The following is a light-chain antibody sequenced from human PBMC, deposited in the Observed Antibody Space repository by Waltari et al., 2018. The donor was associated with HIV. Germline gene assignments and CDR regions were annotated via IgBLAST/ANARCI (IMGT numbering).Light chain of an antibody. J-gene: IGKJ2*03. CDR1: QRISTY. Sequence: DIQMTQSPSSLSASVGDRVTITCRASQRISTYLNWYQQKPGKAPTLLIYGASSLQSGVPSRFSGSGSGTDFTLTISSLQPEDFANYYCQQGYRTPYSFGQGTKLEI. CDR3: QQGYRTPYS. CDR2: GAS. V-gene: IGKV1-39*01.